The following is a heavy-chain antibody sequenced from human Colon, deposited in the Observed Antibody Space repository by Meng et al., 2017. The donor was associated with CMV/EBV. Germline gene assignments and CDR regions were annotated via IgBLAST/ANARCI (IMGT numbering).Heavy chain of an antibody. J-gene: IGHJ4*02. V-gene: IGHV3-66*01. Sequence: GGSLRLSCVASGFSVSSNYISWVRQGPGKGLEWLSVIYDTGRTYYADSVKGRFTVSRDESKNTVFLQMNHLRFEDTAVYYCARNRLECGGDCYFADSWGQGTLVTVSS. CDR1: GFSVSSNY. CDR3: ARNRLECGGDCYFADS. D-gene: IGHD2-21*02. CDR2: IYDTGRT.